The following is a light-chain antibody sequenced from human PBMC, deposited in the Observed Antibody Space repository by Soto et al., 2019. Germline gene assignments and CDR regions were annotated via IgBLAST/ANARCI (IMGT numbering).Light chain of an antibody. Sequence: QSVLTQPASVSGSPGQSITISCTGTSSDVGDYNYVSWYQQHPGKAPKLMIYDVSNRPSGVSNRFSGSKSGNTASLTISWLQAEDEADYYCSSYTSSSTLYVFGTGTKVTVL. CDR2: DVS. V-gene: IGLV2-14*01. CDR1: SSDVGDYNY. CDR3: SSYTSSSTLYV. J-gene: IGLJ1*01.